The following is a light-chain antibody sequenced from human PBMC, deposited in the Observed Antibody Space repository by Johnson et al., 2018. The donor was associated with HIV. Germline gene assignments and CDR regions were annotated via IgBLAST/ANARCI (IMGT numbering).Light chain of an antibody. CDR3: GTWDSSLTRGGV. CDR2: ENN. J-gene: IGLJ1*01. V-gene: IGLV1-51*02. CDR1: SSNIGNNY. Sequence: QSVLTQPPSVSAAPGQKVTISCSGSSSNIGNNYVSWYQQLPGTAPKLLIYENNKRPSGIPDRFSGSKSGTSATLGITGLQTGDEADHYCGTWDSSLTRGGVFGTGTKVTVL.